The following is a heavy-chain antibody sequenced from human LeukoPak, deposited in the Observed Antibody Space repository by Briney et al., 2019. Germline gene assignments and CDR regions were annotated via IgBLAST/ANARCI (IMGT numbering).Heavy chain of an antibody. CDR1: GYTFTSYY. J-gene: IGHJ6*03. CDR2: INPNGGST. D-gene: IGHD2-15*01. V-gene: IGHV1-46*01. Sequence: ASVKVSCKASGYTFTSYYMHWVRQAPGQGLEWMGIINPNGGSTSYAQKFQGRVTMTRDMSTSTVYMELSSLRSEDTAVYYCARAGDIHYMDVWGKGTTVTVSS. CDR3: ARAGDIHYMDV.